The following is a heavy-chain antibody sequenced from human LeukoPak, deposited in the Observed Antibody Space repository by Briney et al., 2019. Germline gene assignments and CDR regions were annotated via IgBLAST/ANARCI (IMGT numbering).Heavy chain of an antibody. J-gene: IGHJ6*02. V-gene: IGHV3-30*18. Sequence: GRSLRLSCAASGFTFSSYGMHWVRQAPGKGLEWVAVISYDGSNKYCADSVKGRFTISRDNSKNTLYLQMNSLRAEDTAVYYCAKDRAESSGYYYYYGMDVWGQGTTVTVSS. CDR2: ISYDGSNK. D-gene: IGHD3-22*01. CDR3: AKDRAESSGYYYYYGMDV. CDR1: GFTFSSYG.